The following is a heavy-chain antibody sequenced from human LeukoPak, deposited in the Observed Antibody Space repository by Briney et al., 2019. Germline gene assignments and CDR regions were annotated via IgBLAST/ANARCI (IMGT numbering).Heavy chain of an antibody. J-gene: IGHJ4*02. CDR1: GYSFTSYW. V-gene: IGHV5-51*01. D-gene: IGHD6-13*01. Sequence: GESLKISCKGSGYSFTSYWIGWVRQMPGKGLEWMGIIYPGDSDTRYSPSFQSQVTISADKSISTAYLQWSSLKASDTAMYYCARHTNLAAAGKGLPDYWGQGTLVTVSS. CDR3: ARHTNLAAAGKGLPDY. CDR2: IYPGDSDT.